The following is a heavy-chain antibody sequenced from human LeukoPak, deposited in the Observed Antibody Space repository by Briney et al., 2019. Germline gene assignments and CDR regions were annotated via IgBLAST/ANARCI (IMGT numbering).Heavy chain of an antibody. CDR2: ISGSGGST. Sequence: GGSPRLSCAASGFTFSSYAMSWVRQAPGKGLEWVSAISGSGGSTYYADSVKGRFTISRDNSKNTLYLQMNSLRAEDTAVYYCAKVPFDYDSSGYYSYYFDYWGQGTLVTVSS. D-gene: IGHD3-22*01. CDR1: GFTFSSYA. CDR3: AKVPFDYDSSGYYSYYFDY. V-gene: IGHV3-23*01. J-gene: IGHJ4*02.